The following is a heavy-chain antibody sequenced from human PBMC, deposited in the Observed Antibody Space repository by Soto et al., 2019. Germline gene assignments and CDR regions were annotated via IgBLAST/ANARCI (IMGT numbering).Heavy chain of an antibody. J-gene: IGHJ6*02. CDR3: ARDRVVVTAIRNYYYGMDV. CDR1: GGSISSSSYY. CDR2: IYYSGST. D-gene: IGHD2-21*02. V-gene: IGHV4-39*02. Sequence: SETLSLTCTVSGGSISSSSYYWGWIRQPPGKGLEWIGSIYYSGSTYYNPSLKSRVTISVDTSKNQFSLKLSSVTAADTAVYYCARDRVVVTAIRNYYYGMDVWGQGTTVTVSS.